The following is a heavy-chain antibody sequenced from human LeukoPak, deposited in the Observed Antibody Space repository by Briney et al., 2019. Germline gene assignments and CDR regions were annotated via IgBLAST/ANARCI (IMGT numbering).Heavy chain of an antibody. CDR2: VSYTGST. CDR3: ARQGWSGYTTSWFDY. V-gene: IGHV4-59*08. CDR1: GGSTKNFY. Sequence: PSETLSLTCTISGGSTKNFYWSWIRQSPGKGLEWIGYVSYTGSTNYNPSLKSRVTISVDTSKSQFSLQLTSVTAADTAVYYCARQGWSGYTTSWFDYWGQGTLVTVSS. D-gene: IGHD6-13*01. J-gene: IGHJ4*02.